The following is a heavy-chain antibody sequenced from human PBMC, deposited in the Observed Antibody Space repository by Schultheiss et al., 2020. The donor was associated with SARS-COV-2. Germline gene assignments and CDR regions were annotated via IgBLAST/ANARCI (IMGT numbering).Heavy chain of an antibody. CDR3: ASATYYDFWSGYYTQYYYYMDV. CDR2: ISSNGGST. V-gene: IGHV3-64*04. J-gene: IGHJ6*03. Sequence: SCKVSGYTLTELSMHWVRQAPGKGLEYVSAISSNGGSTYYADSVKGRFTISRDNAKNSLYLQMNSLRAEDTAVYYCASATYYDFWSGYYTQYYYYMDVWGKGTTVTVSS. D-gene: IGHD3-3*01. CDR1: GYTLTELS.